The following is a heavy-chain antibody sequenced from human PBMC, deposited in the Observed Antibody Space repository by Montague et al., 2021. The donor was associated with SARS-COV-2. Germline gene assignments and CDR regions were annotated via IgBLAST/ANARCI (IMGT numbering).Heavy chain of an antibody. Sequence: SLRLSCAASGFTVSSYWMHWVRQAPGKGLVWVSHINEDGTRTSYADSVKGRFTISRDSAKNTLFLQMNSLRVEDTAVYYCARGDSFGLGYWGQGILVTVAS. CDR2: INEDGTRT. D-gene: IGHD3-16*01. V-gene: IGHV3-74*01. CDR1: GFTVSSYW. J-gene: IGHJ4*02. CDR3: ARGDSFGLGY.